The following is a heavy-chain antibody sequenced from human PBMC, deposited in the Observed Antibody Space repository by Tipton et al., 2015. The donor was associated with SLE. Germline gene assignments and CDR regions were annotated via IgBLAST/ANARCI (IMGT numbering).Heavy chain of an antibody. V-gene: IGHV4-61*02. CDR3: ARDVGGAAASFDY. J-gene: IGHJ4*02. D-gene: IGHD2-15*01. CDR1: GAFIRSGTYY. Sequence: TLSLTCSVSGAFIRSGTYYWTWIRQPAGKGLEWIGRIYTSGRTNYNPSLKSRVTISVDTSKNQFSLNLSSVTAADTAVYYCARDVGGAAASFDYWGQGIMVTVSS. CDR2: IYTSGRT.